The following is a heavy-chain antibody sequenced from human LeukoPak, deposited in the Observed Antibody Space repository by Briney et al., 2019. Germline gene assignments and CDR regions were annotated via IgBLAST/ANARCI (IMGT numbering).Heavy chain of an antibody. Sequence: GGSLRLSCAASGFTFSSYGMHWVRQAPGKGLEWVAVIWYDGSNKYYADSVKGRFTISRDNSKNTLYLQMNSLRAEDTAVYYCAKDFEITFRVASGPSTWGQGTMVTVSS. D-gene: IGHD3-16*01. CDR1: GFTFSSYG. V-gene: IGHV3-33*06. J-gene: IGHJ3*01. CDR2: IWYDGSNK. CDR3: AKDFEITFRVASGPST.